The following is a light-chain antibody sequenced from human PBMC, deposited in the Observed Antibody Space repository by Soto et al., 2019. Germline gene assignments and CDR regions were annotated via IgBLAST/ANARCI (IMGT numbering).Light chain of an antibody. CDR2: GNS. Sequence: QPVLTQPPSVSGAPRQRVTISCTGSSSNIGAGYDVHWYQQLPGTAPKLLIYGNSNRPSGVPDRFSGSKSGASASLAITGLQAEDEADYYCQSYDISLTTWVFGGGTQLTVL. J-gene: IGLJ3*02. CDR3: QSYDISLTTWV. V-gene: IGLV1-40*01. CDR1: SSNIGAGYD.